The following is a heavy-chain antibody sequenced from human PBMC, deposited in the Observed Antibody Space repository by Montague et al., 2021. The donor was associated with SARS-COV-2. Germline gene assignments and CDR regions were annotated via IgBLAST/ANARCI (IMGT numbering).Heavy chain of an antibody. CDR1: GDSVADHRRR. V-gene: IGHV6-1*01. Sequence: CAISGDSVADHRRRSEWITYEPPSDLQFVCRIYYRYIWFDHYEVAVKXXRSIKADTSKNQFSLQLDSVTPEDTAVYYYARGDGLGPYTGYAFDIWGQGTLVNVSS. CDR2: IYYRYIWFD. CDR3: ARGDGLGPYTGYAFDI. J-gene: IGHJ3*02. D-gene: IGHD3-16*01.